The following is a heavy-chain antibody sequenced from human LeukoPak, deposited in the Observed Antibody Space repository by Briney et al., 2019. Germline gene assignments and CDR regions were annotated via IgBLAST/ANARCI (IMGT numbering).Heavy chain of an antibody. Sequence: SETLSLTCAVYGGSFSGYYWSWIRQPPGKGLEWIGEINHSGSTNYNPSLKSRVTISVGTSKNQFSLKLSSVTAADTAVYYCARGQSPFVSSSSYLDYWGQGTLVTVSS. J-gene: IGHJ4*02. V-gene: IGHV4-34*01. D-gene: IGHD6-6*01. CDR2: INHSGST. CDR1: GGSFSGYY. CDR3: ARGQSPFVSSSSYLDY.